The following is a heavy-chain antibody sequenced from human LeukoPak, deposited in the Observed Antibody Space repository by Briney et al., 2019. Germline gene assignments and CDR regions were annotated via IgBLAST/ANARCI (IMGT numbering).Heavy chain of an antibody. CDR3: AKGGGYYDSSGYPAYWYFDL. D-gene: IGHD3-22*01. CDR2: MNPNSGNT. V-gene: IGHV1-8*01. Sequence: ASVKVSCKASGYTFTSYDINWVRQATGQGLEWMGWMNPNSGNTGYAQKFQGRVTMTRNTSISTAYMELSSLRAEDTAVYYCAKGGGYYDSSGYPAYWYFDLWGRGTLVTVSS. CDR1: GYTFTSYD. J-gene: IGHJ2*01.